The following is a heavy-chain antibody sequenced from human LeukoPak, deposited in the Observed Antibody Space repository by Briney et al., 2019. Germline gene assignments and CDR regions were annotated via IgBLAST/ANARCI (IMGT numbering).Heavy chain of an antibody. CDR3: ARAYSSDWYGRRRPNNDAFDI. Sequence: GRSLRLSCAASGFAFSDYPIHWVRQAPGRGLEWVAVISYDGSNKYYTDSVKGRFTISRDNSKNTLFLEMTSLRAEDTAIYYCARAYSSDWYGRRRPNNDAFDIWGQGTMVTVSS. D-gene: IGHD6-19*01. CDR2: ISYDGSNK. CDR1: GFAFSDYP. V-gene: IGHV3-30-3*01. J-gene: IGHJ3*02.